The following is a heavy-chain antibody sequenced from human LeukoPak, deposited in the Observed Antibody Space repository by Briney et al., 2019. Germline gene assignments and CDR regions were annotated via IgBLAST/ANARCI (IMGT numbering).Heavy chain of an antibody. CDR3: ARGGSCSGGNCKYTRKEIGY. CDR1: GFTFSSYG. J-gene: IGHJ4*02. V-gene: IGHV3-23*01. CDR2: ISGSGYST. D-gene: IGHD2-15*01. Sequence: GGSLRLSCAASGFTFSSYGMSWVRQAPGKGLEWVSGISGSGYSTDYADSVKGRFTISRDNAKNTLYLHMNSLRADDTAVYYCARGGSCSGGNCKYTRKEIGYWGQGTLITVSS.